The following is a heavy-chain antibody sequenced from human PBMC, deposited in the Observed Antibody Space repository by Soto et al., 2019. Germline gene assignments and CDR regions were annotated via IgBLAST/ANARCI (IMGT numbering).Heavy chain of an antibody. CDR2: MNPNSGNT. V-gene: IGHV1-8*01. D-gene: IGHD2-2*01. J-gene: IGHJ6*03. Sequence: ASVKVSCKASGYTFTSYDINWVRQATGQGLEWMGWMNPNSGNTGYAQKFQGRVTMTRNTSISTAYMELSSLRSEDTAVYYCAREDIVVVPAAAQYYYYYMDVWGKGTTVTVSS. CDR1: GYTFTSYD. CDR3: AREDIVVVPAAAQYYYYYMDV.